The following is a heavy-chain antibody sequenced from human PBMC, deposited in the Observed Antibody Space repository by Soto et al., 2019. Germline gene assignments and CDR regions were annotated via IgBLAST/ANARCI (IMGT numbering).Heavy chain of an antibody. J-gene: IGHJ4*02. CDR2: ISYDGSNK. V-gene: IGHV3-30*18. CDR1: GFTFSSYG. D-gene: IGHD4-17*01. Sequence: GGSLRLSCAASGFTFSSYGMHWVRQAPGKGLEWVAVISYDGSNKYYADSVKGRFTISRDNSKNTLYLQMNSLRAEDTAVYYCAKDKADYGDYFSYFDYWGQGTLVTVSS. CDR3: AKDKADYGDYFSYFDY.